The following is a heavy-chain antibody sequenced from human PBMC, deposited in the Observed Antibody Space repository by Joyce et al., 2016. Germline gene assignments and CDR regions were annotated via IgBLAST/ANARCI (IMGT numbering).Heavy chain of an antibody. CDR1: GFSFSSYG. CDR2: ISSDGSKE. D-gene: IGHD6-13*01. CDR3: AKDPYSAGGSGNFGMDV. Sequence: QVHLVESGGGVVQPGRSLRLSCAASGFSFSSYGLQWVRQGPGKGLEWVAVISSDGSKEHYADPVKGRFIISRDNSKNTLYLQMNSLGAEDTAEYYCAKDPYSAGGSGNFGMDVWGQGTTVTVSS. V-gene: IGHV3-30*18. J-gene: IGHJ6*02.